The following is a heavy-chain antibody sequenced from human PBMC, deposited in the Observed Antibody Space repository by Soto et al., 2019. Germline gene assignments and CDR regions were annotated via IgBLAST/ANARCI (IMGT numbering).Heavy chain of an antibody. CDR2: IYYSGSA. D-gene: IGHD3-3*01. V-gene: IGHV4-39*01. CDR1: GGSISSSSYY. J-gene: IGHJ4*02. Sequence: QLQLQESGPGLVKPSETLSLTCTVSGGSISSSSYYWGWIRKPPGKGLEWIGSIYYSGSAYYNPSHKSRVTISVDTSKNQYSLELRSVTAADTAVYYCAGSTITIFGVVIKHYFDYRGQGTLVTVSS. CDR3: AGSTITIFGVVIKHYFDY.